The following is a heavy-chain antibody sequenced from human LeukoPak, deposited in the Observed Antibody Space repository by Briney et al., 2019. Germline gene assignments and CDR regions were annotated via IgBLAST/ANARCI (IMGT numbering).Heavy chain of an antibody. J-gene: IGHJ4*02. CDR2: ISSDGSNK. Sequence: GGSLRLSCAASGFTFSNYALHWVRQAPGKGLEWVAVISSDGSNKYYADSVEGRFTISRDNSKNTLYLQMNSLRAEDTAVYYCARGRTQQNLFDYWGQGTLVTVSS. V-gene: IGHV3-30-3*01. CDR1: GFTFSNYA. CDR3: ARGRTQQNLFDY. D-gene: IGHD1-14*01.